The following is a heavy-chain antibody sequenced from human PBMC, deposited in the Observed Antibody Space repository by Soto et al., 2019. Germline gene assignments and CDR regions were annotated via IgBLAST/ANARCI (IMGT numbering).Heavy chain of an antibody. J-gene: IGHJ5*02. Sequence: QVQLVQSGAEVKKPGASVKVSCKASGYTFSDYYVHWVRQAPGQGLEWMGWINPYSGATNYAQKFQDWVTMTGAACVSTAYLELTPLVSDDTVVYYCARARANVAPNWFDPWGQGTLVIVSS. CDR1: GYTFSDYY. D-gene: IGHD5-12*01. CDR3: ARARANVAPNWFDP. CDR2: INPYSGAT. V-gene: IGHV1-2*04.